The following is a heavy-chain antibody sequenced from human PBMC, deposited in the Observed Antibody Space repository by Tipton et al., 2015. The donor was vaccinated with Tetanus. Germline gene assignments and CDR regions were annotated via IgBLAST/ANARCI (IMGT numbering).Heavy chain of an antibody. J-gene: IGHJ6*02. CDR1: GYTFTGYY. D-gene: IGHD6-13*01. Sequence: QLVQSGAEVKKPGASVKVSCKASGYTFTGYYMHWVRQAPGQELEWMGWINPNSGGTNYAQKFQGWVTMTRDTSISTAYMELSRLRSDDTAVYYCARLFSSSWSYGMDVWGQGTTVTVSS. CDR3: ARLFSSSWSYGMDV. CDR2: INPNSGGT. V-gene: IGHV1-2*04.